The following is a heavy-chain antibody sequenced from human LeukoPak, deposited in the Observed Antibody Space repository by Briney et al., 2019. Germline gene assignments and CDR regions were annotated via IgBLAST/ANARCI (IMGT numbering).Heavy chain of an antibody. Sequence: ASVKVSCKGSGYTLTELSMHLVRQAPGKGLEWMGGFDTEDGETIYAQKFQGRVTMTEDTSTDTAYMELSSLRSEDTAVYYCATAGLYYDILTGYYWFDPWGQGTLVTVSS. CDR3: ATAGLYYDILTGYYWFDP. J-gene: IGHJ5*02. D-gene: IGHD3-9*01. V-gene: IGHV1-24*01. CDR1: GYTLTELS. CDR2: FDTEDGET.